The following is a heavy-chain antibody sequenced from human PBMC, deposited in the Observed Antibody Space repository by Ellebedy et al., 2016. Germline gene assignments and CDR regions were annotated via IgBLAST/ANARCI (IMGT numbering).Heavy chain of an antibody. Sequence: GESLKISXAASGFTFSSHWMSWVRQAPGKGLEWVANIKEDGSEKYYVDSVKGRFTISRDNAKNSLYLQMNSLRAEDTAVYYCARARGFDYWGQGTLVTVSS. V-gene: IGHV3-7*04. J-gene: IGHJ4*02. CDR1: GFTFSSHW. CDR3: ARARGFDY. CDR2: IKEDGSEK.